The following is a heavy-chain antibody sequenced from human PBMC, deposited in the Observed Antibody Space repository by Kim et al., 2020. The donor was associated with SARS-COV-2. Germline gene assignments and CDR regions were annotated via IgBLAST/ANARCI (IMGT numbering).Heavy chain of an antibody. J-gene: IGHJ4*02. CDR3: ATLRYYSGFF. CDR1: EFTFKTYW. CDR2: IKEDGSQR. Sequence: GGSLRLSCTASEFTFKTYWMSWARQAPGKGLEWVANIKEDGSQRNYVDSVRGRFIISRDNAKNSLYLQMNDLRADDTAVYYCATLRYYSGFFWGQGTLVTVSP. D-gene: IGHD3-10*01. V-gene: IGHV3-7*01.